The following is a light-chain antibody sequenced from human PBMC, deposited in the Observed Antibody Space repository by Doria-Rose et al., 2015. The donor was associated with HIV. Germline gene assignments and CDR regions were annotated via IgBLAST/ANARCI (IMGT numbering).Light chain of an antibody. CDR3: HQYGTSWT. J-gene: IGKJ1*01. Sequence: TQSPGTLSLSPGERATLSCRASQSFSSTYLAWYQQKPGQAPSLLIYDGSTRATGIPDRSSASGSGTDFTLTINRLEPEDSALYYCHQYGTSWTFGQGTKVEI. CDR2: DGS. CDR1: QSFSSTY. V-gene: IGKV3-20*01.